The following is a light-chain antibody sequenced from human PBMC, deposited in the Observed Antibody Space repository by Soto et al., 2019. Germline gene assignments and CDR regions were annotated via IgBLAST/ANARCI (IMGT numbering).Light chain of an antibody. Sequence: QTVVTQETSFSVSPGGTVTLTCGLRSGSVYSSHLPIWYQQTPGPPPRTLIYNTNIRSSGVPDRFSGSILGNTAAPTITGAQADDASDYYCMVYMGNYIWVFGGGTKLTVL. CDR2: NTN. J-gene: IGLJ3*02. CDR1: SGSVYSSHL. V-gene: IGLV8-61*01. CDR3: MVYMGNYIWV.